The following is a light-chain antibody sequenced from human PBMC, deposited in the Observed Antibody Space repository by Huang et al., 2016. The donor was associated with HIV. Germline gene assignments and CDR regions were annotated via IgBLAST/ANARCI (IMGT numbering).Light chain of an antibody. CDR1: QSIGTN. CDR3: QHYSNWPPLT. V-gene: IGKV3-15*01. CDR2: GAS. Sequence: IILTQSPATLSVSPGEGATLSCRASQSIGTNLAWYQQGPGQAPRLLVYGASTRATGVPVRFSGSGSGTQFNLNLSSLQSEDFATYYCQHYSNWPPLTFGGGTKVDI. J-gene: IGKJ4*01.